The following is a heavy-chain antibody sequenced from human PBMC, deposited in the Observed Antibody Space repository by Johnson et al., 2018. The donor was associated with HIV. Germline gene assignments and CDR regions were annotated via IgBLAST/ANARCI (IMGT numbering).Heavy chain of an antibody. CDR2: ISYDGSNK. J-gene: IGHJ3*02. Sequence: QVQLVESGGGLVQPGGSLRLSCVVSGFAFNTYWMSWARQAPGKGLEWVAVISYDGSNKYYADSVKGRFTISRDNSKNTLYLQMNSLRADDTAVYYCARGGLTYYYDSSGYPDAFDIWGQGTMVTVSS. V-gene: IGHV3-30-3*01. D-gene: IGHD3-22*01. CDR3: ARGGLTYYYDSSGYPDAFDI. CDR1: GFAFNTYW.